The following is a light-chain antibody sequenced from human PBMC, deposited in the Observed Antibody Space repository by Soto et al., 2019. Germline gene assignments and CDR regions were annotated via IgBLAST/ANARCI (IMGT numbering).Light chain of an antibody. CDR3: QHHRT. CDR1: QSVTSSH. CDR2: GAT. V-gene: IGKV3-20*01. Sequence: EIELTQSPGTLSLSPGERATLSCRASQSVTSSHLAWYQQKPGQPPRLLIYGATSRATGIPDSFSGSGSGTDFTLTISRVEPDDFAVYYCQHHRTFGQGTKVEIK. J-gene: IGKJ1*01.